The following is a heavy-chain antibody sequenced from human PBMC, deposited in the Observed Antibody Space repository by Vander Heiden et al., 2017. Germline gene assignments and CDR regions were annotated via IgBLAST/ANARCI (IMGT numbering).Heavy chain of an antibody. CDR2: ISYDGSNK. Sequence: QVQLVESGGGVVQPGRSLRLSCAASGFTFSSYAMHWVRPAPGKGREGVAVISYDGSNKYYTDSVKGRFTISRDNSKNTLYLQMNSLRAEDTAVHYGARDTRAAAGTLYYYYYGMDVWGQGTTVTVSS. D-gene: IGHD6-13*01. CDR3: ARDTRAAAGTLYYYYYGMDV. CDR1: GFTFSSYA. J-gene: IGHJ6*02. V-gene: IGHV3-30-3*01.